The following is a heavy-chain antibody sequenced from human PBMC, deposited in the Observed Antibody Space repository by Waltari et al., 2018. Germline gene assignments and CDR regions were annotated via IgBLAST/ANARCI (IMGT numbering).Heavy chain of an antibody. J-gene: IGHJ4*02. CDR1: GGSISSGGYY. CDR3: ARGRFEYGSGTGFDY. CDR2: IYYSGST. V-gene: IGHV4-31*03. D-gene: IGHD1-1*01. Sequence: QVQLQESGPGLVKPSQTLSLTCTVSGGSISSGGYYWSWIRQHPGKGLEWIGYIYYSGSTYYNPSLKSRVTISGDTSKNQFSLKLSSVTAADTAVYYCARGRFEYGSGTGFDYWGQGTLVTVSS.